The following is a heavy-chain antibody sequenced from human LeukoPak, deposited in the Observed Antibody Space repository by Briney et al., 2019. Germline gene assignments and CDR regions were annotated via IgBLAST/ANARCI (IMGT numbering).Heavy chain of an antibody. J-gene: IGHJ4*02. Sequence: ASVKVSCKASGYTFAGYYMHWVRQAPGQGLEWMGRINPNSGGTNYAQEFQGRVTMTRDTSISTAYMELSRLRSDDTAVYYCARAFNYYDSSGYYPDYWGQGTLVTVSS. CDR1: GYTFAGYY. V-gene: IGHV1-2*06. CDR3: ARAFNYYDSSGYYPDY. CDR2: INPNSGGT. D-gene: IGHD3-22*01.